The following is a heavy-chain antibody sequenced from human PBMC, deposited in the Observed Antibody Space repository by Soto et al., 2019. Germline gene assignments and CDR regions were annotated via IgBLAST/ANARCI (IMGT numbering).Heavy chain of an antibody. Sequence: EVQLVESGGGLVQPGRSLRLSCAVSGFTFDDYAMHWVRQAPGKGLEWVSGLSWNGDYTGYADSVKGRFTISRDNTKNSQYLQMTSLRAEDTALYYFAIGTRSSYYYGMDVWGQGTTVTVSS. V-gene: IGHV3-9*01. J-gene: IGHJ6*02. CDR1: GFTFDDYA. D-gene: IGHD6-6*01. CDR2: LSWNGDYT. CDR3: AIGTRSSYYYGMDV.